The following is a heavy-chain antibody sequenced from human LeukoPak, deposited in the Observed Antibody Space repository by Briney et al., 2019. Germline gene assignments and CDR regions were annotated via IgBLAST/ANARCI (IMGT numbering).Heavy chain of an antibody. CDR3: ARDSYYYDSSGYYYFDY. D-gene: IGHD3-22*01. Sequence: GASVKVSCKASGYTFTSYYMHWVRQAPGQGLEWMGIINPSGGSTSYAQKFQGRVTMTTDTSTSTAYMELRSLRSDDTAVYYCARDSYYYDSSGYYYFDYWGQGTLVTVSS. J-gene: IGHJ4*02. CDR1: GYTFTSYY. V-gene: IGHV1-46*01. CDR2: INPSGGST.